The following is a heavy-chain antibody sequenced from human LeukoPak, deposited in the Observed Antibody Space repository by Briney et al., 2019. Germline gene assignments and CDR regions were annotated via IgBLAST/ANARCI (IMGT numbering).Heavy chain of an antibody. CDR3: ARDFYYDSSRGMIYFDY. D-gene: IGHD3-22*01. Sequence: SQTLSLTCAISGDTVSSNSAAWTWIRQSPSRGLEWLGRTYYRSKWYNEYAVSVKSRITDNPDTSKNQFTLQLNSVTPEDTAVYYCARDFYYDSSRGMIYFDYWGQGTLVTVSS. CDR1: GDTVSSNSAA. J-gene: IGHJ4*02. CDR2: TYYRSKWYN. V-gene: IGHV6-1*01.